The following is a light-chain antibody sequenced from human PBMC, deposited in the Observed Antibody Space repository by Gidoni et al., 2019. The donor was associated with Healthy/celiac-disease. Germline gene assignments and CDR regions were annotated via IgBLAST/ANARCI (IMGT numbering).Light chain of an antibody. J-gene: IGKJ4*01. V-gene: IGKV1-39*01. CDR2: AAS. CDR1: QSISSY. CDR3: QQSYSTPHT. Sequence: QMTPSPSSLSASVGDRVTITCRASQSISSYLNWYQQKPGKAPKLLIYAASSLQSGVPSRFSGSGSGTDFTLTISSLQPEDFATYYCQQSYSTPHTFGGGTKVEIK.